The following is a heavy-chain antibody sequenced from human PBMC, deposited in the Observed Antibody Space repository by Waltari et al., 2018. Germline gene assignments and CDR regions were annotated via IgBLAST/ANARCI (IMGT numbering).Heavy chain of an antibody. CDR3: AREATHSYYYFLDV. CDR2: NKPNSGVT. CDR1: GYTFTGRY. J-gene: IGHJ6*03. V-gene: IGHV1-2*06. Sequence: QVQLVQSGAEVKKPGASVKVSCEASGYTFTGRYLHWVRQAPGKGLEWMGRNKPNSGVTDYAQKFQDRVTMTRDTSSSTAYMELSGLRSDDTAVYYCAREATHSYYYFLDVWGKGTTVTVSS.